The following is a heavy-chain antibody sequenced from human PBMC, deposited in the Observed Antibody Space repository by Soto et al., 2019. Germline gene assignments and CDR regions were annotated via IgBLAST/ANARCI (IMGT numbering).Heavy chain of an antibody. J-gene: IGHJ5*02. V-gene: IGHV4-39*01. Sequence: SETLSLTCTVSGGSISNPSYYWGWVRQPPGKGLEWIGDIFYTGRTYYSPSLKSRVTISVDASKEQFSLNLTSVTAADTAVYFCEGLTFRIAADSHGRSKWFGPCAPRTLVTVCS. CDR2: IFYTGRT. CDR1: GGSISNPSYY. CDR3: EGLTFRIAADSHGRSKWFGP. D-gene: IGHD2-21*01.